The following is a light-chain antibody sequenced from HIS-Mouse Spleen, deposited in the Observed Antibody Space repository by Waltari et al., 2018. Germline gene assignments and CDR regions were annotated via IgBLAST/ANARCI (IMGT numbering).Light chain of an antibody. V-gene: IGLV3-25*03. J-gene: IGLJ2*01. CDR1: ALPKQH. Sequence: SYELTQPPSVSVSPGQTARITCPGDALPKQHASCYQQKPGQAPALVIYKDSERPSGIPERFSGSSSGTTVTLTISGVQAEDEADYYCQSADSSGTYYVVFGGGTKLTVL. CDR3: QSADSSGTYYVV. CDR2: KDS.